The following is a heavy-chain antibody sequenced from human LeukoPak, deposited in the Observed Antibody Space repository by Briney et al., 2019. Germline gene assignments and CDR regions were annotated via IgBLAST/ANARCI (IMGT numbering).Heavy chain of an antibody. CDR1: GFTFSSYW. D-gene: IGHD3-22*01. V-gene: IGHV3-7*01. Sequence: GGSLRLSCAASGFTFSSYWMSWVRQAPGKGLEWVANIKQDGSEKYYVDSVKGRFTISRDNAKNSLYLQMNSLRAEDTAVYYCAREGLYRDYYDSSGYSTDYWGQGTLVTVSS. J-gene: IGHJ4*02. CDR2: IKQDGSEK. CDR3: AREGLYRDYYDSSGYSTDY.